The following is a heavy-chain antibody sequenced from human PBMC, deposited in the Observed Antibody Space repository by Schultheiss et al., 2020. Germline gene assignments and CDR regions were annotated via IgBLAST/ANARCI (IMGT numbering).Heavy chain of an antibody. CDR3: ARDRTIGYNWFDP. D-gene: IGHD1-7*01. CDR1: GGSISSSSYY. CDR2: IYYSGST. V-gene: IGHV4-31*03. J-gene: IGHJ5*02. Sequence: SETLSLTCTVSGGSISSSSYYWSWIRQHPGKGLEWIGYIYYSGSTYYNPSLKSRVTISVDTSKNQFSLKLSSVTAADTAVYYCARDRTIGYNWFDPWGQGTLVTVSS.